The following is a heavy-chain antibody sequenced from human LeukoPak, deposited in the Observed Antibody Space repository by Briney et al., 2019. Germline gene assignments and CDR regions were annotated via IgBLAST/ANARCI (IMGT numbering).Heavy chain of an antibody. CDR3: AKAIAVADLDAFAI. V-gene: IGHV3-30*02. CDR2: IRYDGSNK. J-gene: IGHJ3*02. D-gene: IGHD6-19*01. Sequence: PGGSLRLSCAASGFTFSSYGMHWVRQAPGKGLKWVAFIRYDGSNKYYADSVKGRFTISRDNSKNTLYLQMNSLRAEDTAVYYCAKAIAVADLDAFAIWGQGTMVTVSS. CDR1: GFTFSSYG.